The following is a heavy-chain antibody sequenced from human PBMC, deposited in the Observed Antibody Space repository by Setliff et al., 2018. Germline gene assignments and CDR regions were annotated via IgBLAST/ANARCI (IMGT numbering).Heavy chain of an antibody. J-gene: IGHJ4*02. CDR2: MYISGIT. CDR3: ARQPSSGAYYNPRPYYFDS. CDR1: GGSISSYY. V-gene: IGHV4-59*01. Sequence: SETLSLTCTVSGGSISSYYWSWMRQPPGKGLEWIGYMYISGITNSNPSLKSRVTMSADTSNNQFSLNLRSVTAADTAVYFCARQPSSGAYYNPRPYYFDSWGQGTLVTVSS. D-gene: IGHD3-10*01.